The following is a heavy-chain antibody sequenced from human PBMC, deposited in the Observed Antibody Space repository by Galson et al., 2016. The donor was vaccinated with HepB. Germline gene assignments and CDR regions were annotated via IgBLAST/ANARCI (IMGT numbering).Heavy chain of an antibody. J-gene: IGHJ4*02. CDR3: ARDVQFRFDY. D-gene: IGHD4-11*01. Sequence: SVKVSCKASGYTFTSFYIHWVRQAPGQGLEWMGIINPSVGRTTYSQNFQGRVTMTGDTSTSTVYMELTSLRSEDTAVYYCARDVQFRFDYWGQGTPVTVSS. CDR1: GYTFTSFY. CDR2: INPSVGRT. V-gene: IGHV1-46*01.